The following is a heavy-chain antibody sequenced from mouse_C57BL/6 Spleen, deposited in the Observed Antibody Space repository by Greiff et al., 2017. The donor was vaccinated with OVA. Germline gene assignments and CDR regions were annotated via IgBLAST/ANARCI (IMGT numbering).Heavy chain of an antibody. D-gene: IGHD2-12*01. Sequence: QVHVKQSGAELVRPGASVTLSCKASGYTFTDYEMHWVKQTPVHGLEWIGAIDPETGGTAYNQKFKGKAILTADKSSSTAYMELRSLTSEDSAVDYCTRGRVYDVGYWGQGTTLTVSS. V-gene: IGHV1-15*01. CDR2: IDPETGGT. CDR1: GYTFTDYE. CDR3: TRGRVYDVGY. J-gene: IGHJ2*01.